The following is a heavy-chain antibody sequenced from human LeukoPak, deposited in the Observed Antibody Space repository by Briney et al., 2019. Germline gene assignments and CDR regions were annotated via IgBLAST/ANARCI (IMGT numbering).Heavy chain of an antibody. Sequence: QAGGSLRLSCAASGFTFSSYWMHWVRQAPGKGLEWVSAISGSGVSTYYADSVKGRFTISRDNSKNTLYLQMNSLRAEDTAVYYCAKDLSSGYFYFDYWGQGTLVTVSS. J-gene: IGHJ4*02. D-gene: IGHD3-22*01. CDR3: AKDLSSGYFYFDY. CDR1: GFTFSSYW. CDR2: ISGSGVST. V-gene: IGHV3-23*01.